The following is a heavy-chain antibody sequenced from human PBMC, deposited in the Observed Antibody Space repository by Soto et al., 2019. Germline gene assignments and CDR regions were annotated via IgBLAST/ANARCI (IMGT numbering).Heavy chain of an antibody. V-gene: IGHV3-23*01. CDR1: GFNFSDSS. J-gene: IGHJ4*02. CDR3: ARDDRLWQQLAFDY. CDR2: ISRTGGRT. D-gene: IGHD6-13*01. Sequence: PGGSLRLSCAAYGFNFSDSSISWVRQAPGKGLHWVSGISRTGGRTFYTDSFKGRFIISRDISDNTLHLQMNSLRAEDTAVYYCARDDRLWQQLAFDYWGQGTLVTVSS.